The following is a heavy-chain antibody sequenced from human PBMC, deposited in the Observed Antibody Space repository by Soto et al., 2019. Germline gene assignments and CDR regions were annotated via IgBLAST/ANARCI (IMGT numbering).Heavy chain of an antibody. CDR3: ARDGVPFDY. CDR2: ISSISTTI. CDR1: VFTFSSYS. Sequence: GGPLRLYCAASVFTFSSYSMHWVRQAPGKGLAWVSYISSISTTIYYADSVKGRFTISRDNAKNSLFLQMNSLRPEDTAMYYCARDGVPFDYWGQGSLVTVSS. V-gene: IGHV3-48*04. D-gene: IGHD3-10*01. J-gene: IGHJ4*02.